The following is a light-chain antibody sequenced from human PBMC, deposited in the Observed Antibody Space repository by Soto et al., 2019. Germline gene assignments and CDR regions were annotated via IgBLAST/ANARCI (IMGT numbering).Light chain of an antibody. CDR1: ESIDNW. CDR2: AAS. CDR3: QQYHTHWT. V-gene: IGKV1-5*01. Sequence: DIQMTQSPSTLSASVGDTLIITCRASESIDNWLAWYQPKPGKAPKLLLFAASTLVGGVASRFSGRGSGSDFTLTIRSLQADGFAPYYCQQYHTHWTFGRGTKVEV. J-gene: IGKJ1*01.